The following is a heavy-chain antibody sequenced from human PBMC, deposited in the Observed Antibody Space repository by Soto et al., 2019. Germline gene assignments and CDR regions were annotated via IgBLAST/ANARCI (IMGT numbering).Heavy chain of an antibody. CDR2: IYWDDDK. Sequence: SGPTLVNPTQTLTLTCTFSGFSLSTSGVGVGWIRQPPGKALEWLALIYWDDDKRYSPSLKSRLTITKDTSKNHLVLTMTNMQPVNTAIYFCARRRGETAFDHFDYWGQGTLVTVSS. V-gene: IGHV2-5*02. CDR1: GFSLSTSGVG. J-gene: IGHJ4*02. D-gene: IGHD3-9*01. CDR3: ARRRGETAFDHFDY.